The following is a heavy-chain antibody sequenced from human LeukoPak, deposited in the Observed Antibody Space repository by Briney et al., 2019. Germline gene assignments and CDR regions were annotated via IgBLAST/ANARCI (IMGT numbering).Heavy chain of an antibody. V-gene: IGHV3-23*01. D-gene: IGHD3-10*02. CDR1: GFTFSSYA. J-gene: IGHJ4*02. CDR3: AKAPSMYYVKYYFDY. Sequence: GGSLRLSCAASGFTFSSYAMSWVRQAPGKGLEWVSAISGSGGSTYYADSVKGRLTISRDNSKNTLYLQMNSLRAEDTAVYYCAKAPSMYYVKYYFDYWGQGTLVTVSS. CDR2: ISGSGGST.